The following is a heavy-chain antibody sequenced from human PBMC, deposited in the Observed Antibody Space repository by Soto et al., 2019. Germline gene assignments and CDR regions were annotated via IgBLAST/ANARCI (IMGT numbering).Heavy chain of an antibody. J-gene: IGHJ5*02. D-gene: IGHD4-17*01. Sequence: QVQLQQWGAGLLKPSETLSLTCGVYGGSLSGNYWSWIRQPPGEGLEWIGEINPSGSTNYSPSLKSRATISADTYKNQFSLKLSSVIAADTAVYYCARGRDGGGASCGQGTLVTVSS. V-gene: IGHV4-34*01. CDR1: GGSLSGNY. CDR3: ARGRDGGGAS. CDR2: INPSGST.